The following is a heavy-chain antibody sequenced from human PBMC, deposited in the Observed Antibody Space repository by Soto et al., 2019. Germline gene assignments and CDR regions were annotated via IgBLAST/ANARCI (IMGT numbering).Heavy chain of an antibody. J-gene: IGHJ3*01. CDR2: IYYNGNT. CDR3: ARARLRAVYAFDF. Sequence: TLSLTFTLSGVSITSGAYYWTWVRHHPGEGLEWIGYIYYNGNTYFSPSLKSRLTISIDTSKNQFSLKLSSVTAADTAMYYCARARLRAVYAFDFWGQGTMVTVSS. V-gene: IGHV4-31*03. D-gene: IGHD5-12*01. CDR1: GVSITSGAYY.